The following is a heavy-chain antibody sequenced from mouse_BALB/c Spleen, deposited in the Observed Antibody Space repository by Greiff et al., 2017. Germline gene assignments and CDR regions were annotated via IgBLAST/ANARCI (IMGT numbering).Heavy chain of an antibody. J-gene: IGHJ3*01. Sequence: VQLQQSGAELVKPGASVKLSCTASGFNIKDTYMHWVKQRPEQGLEWIGRIDPANGNTKYDPKFQGKATITADTSSNTAYLQLSSLTSEDTAVYYCAKDYDYAWFAYWGQGTRSLSLQ. CDR2: IDPANGNT. CDR1: GFNIKDTY. V-gene: IGHV14-3*02. D-gene: IGHD2-4*01. CDR3: AKDYDYAWFAY.